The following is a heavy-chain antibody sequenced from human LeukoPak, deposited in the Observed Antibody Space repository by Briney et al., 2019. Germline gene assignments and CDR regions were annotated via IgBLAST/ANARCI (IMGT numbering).Heavy chain of an antibody. CDR1: GGSISSYY. Sequence: PSETLSLTCTVSGGSISSYYWSWIRQPAGKGLEWIGEIYHSGSTNYNPSLKSRVTISVDKSKNQFSLKLSSVTAADTAVYYCARDLRSGWTGGFYAFDIWGQGTMVTVSS. CDR3: ARDLRSGWTGGFYAFDI. CDR2: IYHSGST. J-gene: IGHJ3*02. V-gene: IGHV4-59*12. D-gene: IGHD6-19*01.